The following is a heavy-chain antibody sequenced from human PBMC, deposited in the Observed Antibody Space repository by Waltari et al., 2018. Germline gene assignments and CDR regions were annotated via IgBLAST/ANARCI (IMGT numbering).Heavy chain of an antibody. J-gene: IGHJ3*02. V-gene: IGHV4-59*01. D-gene: IGHD2-15*01. CDR1: GGSISGYY. CDR3: ARQPPATATFDI. CDR2: ICYSGSP. Sequence: QVQLQESGPGLVKPSETLSLNCTVSGGSISGYYWSWIRQPPGKGLEWIGYICYSGSPNPHPSLKSRGTRSVDTSKNQVYLRLSSVSAADTAVYYCARQPPATATFDIWGQGTMVTVSS.